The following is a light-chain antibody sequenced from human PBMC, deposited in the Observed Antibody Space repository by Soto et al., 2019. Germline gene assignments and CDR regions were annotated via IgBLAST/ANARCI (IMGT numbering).Light chain of an antibody. Sequence: DIQMTQSPSSLSASVGDRVTITCQASQDINKNLIWYQQKPGKAPKLLIYDASDLETGVPSRFSGSGSGTGFTFTISSLQPEDFATYYCQQYESLPLTFGQGARPEIK. CDR2: DAS. CDR3: QQYESLPLT. CDR1: QDINKN. J-gene: IGKJ5*01. V-gene: IGKV1-33*01.